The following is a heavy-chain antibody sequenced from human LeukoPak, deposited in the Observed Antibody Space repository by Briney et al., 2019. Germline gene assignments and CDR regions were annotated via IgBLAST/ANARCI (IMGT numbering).Heavy chain of an antibody. D-gene: IGHD5-18*01. CDR1: GFTFSNYA. V-gene: IGHV3-64*01. CDR2: ITSDGGST. Sequence: PGGSLRLSCAASGFTFSNYAMHWVRQAPGKGLECVSAITSDGGSTYYASSVKGRFTISRDNSKNTLYLQMGSLRAEDMAVYYCARRDADMAGSGFDIWGQGTMVTVSS. CDR3: ARRDADMAGSGFDI. J-gene: IGHJ3*02.